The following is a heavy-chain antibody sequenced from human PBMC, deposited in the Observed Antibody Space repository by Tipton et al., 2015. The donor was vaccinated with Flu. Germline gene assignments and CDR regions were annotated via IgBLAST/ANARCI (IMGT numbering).Heavy chain of an antibody. CDR3: ARDRPTYYYYGMDV. Sequence: TLSLTCTVSGGSISSYYWSWIRQPPGKGLEWIGYIYYSGSTNYNPSLKSRVTISVDTSKNQFSLKLSSVTAADTAVYYCARDRPTYYYYGMDVWGQGTPVTVSS. CDR1: GGSISSYY. V-gene: IGHV4-59*01. J-gene: IGHJ6*02. CDR2: IYYSGST.